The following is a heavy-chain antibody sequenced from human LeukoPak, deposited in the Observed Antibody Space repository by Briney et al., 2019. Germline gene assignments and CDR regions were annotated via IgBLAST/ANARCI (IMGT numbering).Heavy chain of an antibody. Sequence: SETLSLTCTVSGASISSYYWTWIRQPAGKGLEWIGRIYTSGSTNYNPSLKSRVAISVDTSKNQFSLKLSSVTAADTAVYYCARDKDYYFDYWGQGTLVTVSS. CDR2: IYTSGST. CDR3: ARDKDYYFDY. J-gene: IGHJ4*02. V-gene: IGHV4-4*07. CDR1: GASISSYY.